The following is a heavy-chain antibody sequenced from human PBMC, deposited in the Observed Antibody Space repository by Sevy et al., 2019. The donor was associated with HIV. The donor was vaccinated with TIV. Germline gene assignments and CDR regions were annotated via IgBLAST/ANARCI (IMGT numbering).Heavy chain of an antibody. D-gene: IGHD5-12*01. V-gene: IGHV3-30*04. CDR2: ISYDGSNK. CDR1: GFTFINHA. Sequence: GGSLRLSCAASGFTFINHAMHWVRQAPDKGLEWVTVISYDGSNKHYADSVKGRFTISRDTSKSTVYLQMDSLRAEDTAVYYCARDLNSGYANYYYYGMDVWGQGTTVTVSS. J-gene: IGHJ6*02. CDR3: ARDLNSGYANYYYYGMDV.